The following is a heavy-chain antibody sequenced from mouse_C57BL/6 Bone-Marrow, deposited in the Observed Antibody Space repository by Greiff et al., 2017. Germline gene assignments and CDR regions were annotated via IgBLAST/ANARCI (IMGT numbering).Heavy chain of an antibody. CDR2: IDPSDSYT. D-gene: IGHD2-5*01. CDR3: ARDHNNSGSWFAD. J-gene: IGHJ3*01. V-gene: IGHV1-50*01. Sequence: QVQLQQSGAELVKPGASVKLSCKASGYTFTSYWMQWVKQRPGQGLEWIGEIDPSDSYTNYNQKFKGKATLTVDTSSSTAYMQLSRLTSEDSAVYYCARDHNNSGSWFADWGQGTLVTVSA. CDR1: GYTFTSYW.